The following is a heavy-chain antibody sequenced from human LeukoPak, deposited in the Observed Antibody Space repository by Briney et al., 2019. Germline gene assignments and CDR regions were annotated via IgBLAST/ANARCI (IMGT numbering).Heavy chain of an antibody. D-gene: IGHD3-9*01. Sequence: GGALKISFKGSGFRFTSYWIGWVRPVPGKGLEWRGIIYPGDSDTRYSPSFQGQVTIKADKSISTDYVQWSSLQASENAMHYGANHATYGFLAGYQMKHFDYWGQGTLVTVSS. CDR3: ANHATYGFLAGYQMKHFDY. J-gene: IGHJ4*02. CDR2: IYPGDSDT. V-gene: IGHV5-51*01. CDR1: GFRFTSYW.